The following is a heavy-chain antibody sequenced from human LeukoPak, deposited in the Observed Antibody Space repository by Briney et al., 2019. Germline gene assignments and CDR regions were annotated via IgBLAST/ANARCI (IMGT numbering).Heavy chain of an antibody. Sequence: PSETLSLTCTVSGGSISTSSYYWGWIRQPPGKGLECIGNIYYSGSTYYNPSLKSRVTISVDTSKNQFSLKLSSVTAADTAVYYCARVPLRFGELLPEGFDYWGQGTLVTVSS. V-gene: IGHV4-39*07. CDR3: ARVPLRFGELLPEGFDY. CDR1: GGSISTSSYY. J-gene: IGHJ4*02. D-gene: IGHD3-10*01. CDR2: IYYSGST.